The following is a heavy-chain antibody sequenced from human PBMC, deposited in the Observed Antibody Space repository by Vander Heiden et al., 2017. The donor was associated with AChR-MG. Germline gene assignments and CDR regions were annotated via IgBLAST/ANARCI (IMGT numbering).Heavy chain of an antibody. D-gene: IGHD6-19*01. V-gene: IGHV3-23*01. Sequence: EVHLLESGGGLVQPGGCLKLSCEASGIVFRTYAMIWVRQAPGKGLEWVSTIDDSGGSTYNTDSVKGRFTVSRDDSKKTLYLQMNNLGAEDTAVYYCARGRTSGQSAAEYWGQGTLVTVSS. CDR3: ARGRTSGQSAAEY. CDR2: IDDSGGST. CDR1: GIVFRTYA. J-gene: IGHJ4*02.